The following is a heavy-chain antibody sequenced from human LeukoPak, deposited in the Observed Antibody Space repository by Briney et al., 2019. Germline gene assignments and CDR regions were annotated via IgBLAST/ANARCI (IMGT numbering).Heavy chain of an antibody. V-gene: IGHV3-9*03. CDR1: GFTFDDYA. CDR2: ISWNSGDI. CDR3: AKGKCSGGRCYYFDY. D-gene: IGHD2-15*01. J-gene: IGHJ4*02. Sequence: PGRSLRLSCAGSGFTFDDYAMHWVRQAPGKGLECVAGISWNSGDIVYADSVKGRFTISRDNAENSLYLQMNSLRTEDMALYYCAKGKCSGGRCYYFDYWGQGTLVTVSS.